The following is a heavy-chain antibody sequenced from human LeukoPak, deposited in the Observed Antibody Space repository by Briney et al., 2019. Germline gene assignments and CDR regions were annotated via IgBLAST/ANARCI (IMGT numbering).Heavy chain of an antibody. Sequence: SETLSLTCTVSGGSISSYYWGWIRQPPGKGLEWIGSIYHSGSTYYNPSLKSRVTISVDTSKNQFSLKLSSVTAADTAVYYCARHESWFGELVGWGQGTLVTVSS. CDR3: ARHESWFGELVG. CDR1: GGSISSYY. V-gene: IGHV4-38-2*02. J-gene: IGHJ4*02. D-gene: IGHD3-10*01. CDR2: IYHSGST.